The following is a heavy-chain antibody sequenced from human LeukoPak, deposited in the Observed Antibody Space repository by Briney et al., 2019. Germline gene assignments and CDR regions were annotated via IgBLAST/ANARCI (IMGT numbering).Heavy chain of an antibody. J-gene: IGHJ6*03. CDR3: ARAGPHYDFWSGTTPKGYYYYMDV. V-gene: IGHV1-2*02. Sequence: ASVKVSCKASGYTFTGYYMHWVRQAPGQGLEWMGWINPNSGGTNYAQKFQGRVTMTRDMSTSTVYMELSSLRSEDTAVYYCARAGPHYDFWSGTTPKGYYYYMDVWGKGTTVTVSS. CDR2: INPNSGGT. D-gene: IGHD3-3*01. CDR1: GYTFTGYY.